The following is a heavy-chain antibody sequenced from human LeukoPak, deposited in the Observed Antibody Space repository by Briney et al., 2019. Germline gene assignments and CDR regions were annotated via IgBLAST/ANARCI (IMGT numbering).Heavy chain of an antibody. Sequence: GGSLRLSCAASGFTFSSYAMSWVRQAPGKGLEWVARSRNKARSYTTEYAASVKGRFTISRDDSKNSLYLQMSSLQTEDTAVYYCGRGASDSGYWYFDLWGRGTLVTVSS. CDR1: GFTFSSYA. J-gene: IGHJ2*01. CDR3: GRGASDSGYWYFDL. D-gene: IGHD1-26*01. V-gene: IGHV3-72*01. CDR2: SRNKARSYTT.